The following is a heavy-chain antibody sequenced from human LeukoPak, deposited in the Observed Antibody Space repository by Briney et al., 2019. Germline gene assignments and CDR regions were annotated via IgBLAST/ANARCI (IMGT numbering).Heavy chain of an antibody. CDR3: ARVGDHFHWNLDL. J-gene: IGHJ2*01. D-gene: IGHD3-3*02. V-gene: IGHV3-53*01. Sequence: PGGSLRLSCAASGFTFSSSGMSWVRQAPGKGLEWVSIIYSGATTYYADSVKGRFTISRDISKNTVSLQMNSLRAEDTAVYFCARVGDHFHWNLDLWGRGTLVTVSS. CDR1: GFTFSSSG. CDR2: IYSGATT.